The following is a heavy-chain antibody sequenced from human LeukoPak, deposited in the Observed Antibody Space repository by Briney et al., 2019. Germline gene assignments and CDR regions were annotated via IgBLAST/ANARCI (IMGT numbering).Heavy chain of an antibody. Sequence: GGSLRLSCAASGFTFSSYWMHWVRQAPGKGLGWVSRINSDGSSTSYADSVKGRFTISRDNAKNTLYLQMNSLRAEDTAVYYCARDWYYYDSSGLAWGQGTLVTVSS. V-gene: IGHV3-74*01. CDR3: ARDWYYYDSSGLA. J-gene: IGHJ4*02. CDR1: GFTFSSYW. CDR2: INSDGSST. D-gene: IGHD3-22*01.